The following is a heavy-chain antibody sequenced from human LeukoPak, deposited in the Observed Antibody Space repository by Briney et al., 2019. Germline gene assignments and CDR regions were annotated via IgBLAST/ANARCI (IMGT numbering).Heavy chain of an antibody. D-gene: IGHD3-10*01. V-gene: IGHV3-9*01. Sequence: SLRLSCAASGFTFDDYAMHWVRQAPGKGLEWVSGISWNSDSMGYADSVKGRFTISRDNAKNSLYLQMDSLRAEDTAFYYCAKDMSGYYGSGSHGMDVRGQGTTVTVSS. J-gene: IGHJ6*02. CDR2: ISWNSDSM. CDR3: AKDMSGYYGSGSHGMDV. CDR1: GFTFDDYA.